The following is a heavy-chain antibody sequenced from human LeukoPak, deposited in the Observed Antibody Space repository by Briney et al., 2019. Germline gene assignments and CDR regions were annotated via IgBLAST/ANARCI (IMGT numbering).Heavy chain of an antibody. CDR1: GSTFSSYW. Sequence: PGGSLRLSCAASGSTFSSYWMHWVRQAPGKGLVWVSRINGDGSSTSYADSVKGRFTISRDNAKNTLYLQMNSLRAEDTAVYYCARDYCSGGSCYFDYWGQGTLVTVSS. D-gene: IGHD2-15*01. CDR3: ARDYCSGGSCYFDY. CDR2: INGDGSST. J-gene: IGHJ4*02. V-gene: IGHV3-74*01.